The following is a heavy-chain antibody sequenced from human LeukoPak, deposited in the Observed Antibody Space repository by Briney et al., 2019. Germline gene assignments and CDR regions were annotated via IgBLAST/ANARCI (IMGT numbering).Heavy chain of an antibody. V-gene: IGHV4-34*01. J-gene: IGHJ4*02. CDR3: ARGGRVSSLYYFDY. CDR1: GGSFSGYY. CDR2: IYYSGST. Sequence: PSETLSLTCAVYGGSFSGYYWSWIRQPPGKGLEWIGSIYYSGSTYYNPSLKSRVTISVDTSKNQFSLKLSSVTAADTAVYYCARGGRVSSLYYFDYWGQGTLVTVSS. D-gene: IGHD3-10*01.